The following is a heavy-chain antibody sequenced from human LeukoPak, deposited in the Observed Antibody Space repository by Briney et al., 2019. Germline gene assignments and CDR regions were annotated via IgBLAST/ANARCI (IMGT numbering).Heavy chain of an antibody. CDR1: GFTFSSYA. J-gene: IGHJ6*02. CDR3: AKNKASIAAYRLKYYYYYGMDV. Sequence: GGSLRLSCEASGFTFSSYAMSWVRQAPGKGLEWVSAISGSGGSTYYADSVKGRFTISRDNSKNTLYLQMNSLRAEDTAVYYCAKNKASIAAYRLKYYYYYGMDVWGQGTTVTVSS. V-gene: IGHV3-23*01. D-gene: IGHD6-6*01. CDR2: ISGSGGST.